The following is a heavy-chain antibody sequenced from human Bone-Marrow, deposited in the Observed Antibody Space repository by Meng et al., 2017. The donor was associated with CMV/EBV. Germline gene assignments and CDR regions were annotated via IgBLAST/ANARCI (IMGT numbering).Heavy chain of an antibody. CDR3: VRDLVGNRDS. CDR1: GFTFSDYW. D-gene: IGHD1-14*01. Sequence: EVQLLVAGGGLVRPGGSLRLSCADSGFTFSDYWMHWVRQAPGEGPVWVSRINTDGTVTSYAESVRGRFTISRDNSKNTLYLQMYDLRAGDSGVYYCVRDLVGNRDSWGHGTLVTVSS. CDR2: INTDGTVT. V-gene: IGHV3-74*03. J-gene: IGHJ5*01.